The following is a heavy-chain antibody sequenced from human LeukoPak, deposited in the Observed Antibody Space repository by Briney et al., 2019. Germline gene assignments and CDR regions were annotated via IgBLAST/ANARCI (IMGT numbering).Heavy chain of an antibody. CDR3: ARGPISGWYYYYYMDV. CDR2: IYYSGST. Sequence: PSETLSLTCIVSGGSISSYYWSWIRQPPGKGLEWIGYIYYSGSTNPSLKSRVTISVDTSKNQFSLKLSSVTAADTAVYYCARGPISGWYYYYYMDVWGKGTTVTVSS. J-gene: IGHJ6*03. V-gene: IGHV4-59*01. CDR1: GGSISSYY.